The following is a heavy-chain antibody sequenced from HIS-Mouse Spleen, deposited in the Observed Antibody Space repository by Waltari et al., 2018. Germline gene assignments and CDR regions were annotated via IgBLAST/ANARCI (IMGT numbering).Heavy chain of an antibody. CDR3: AREIPYSSSWYDWYFDL. CDR2: IYYSGGT. Sequence: QLQLQESGPGLVKPSETLSLTCTVSGGSISSSSYYWGWIRQPPGKGLEWIGSIYYSGGTSYNPSPKSRVTISVDTSKNQFSLKLSSVTAADTAVYYCAREIPYSSSWYDWYFDLWGRGTLVTVSS. J-gene: IGHJ2*01. CDR1: GGSISSSSYY. V-gene: IGHV4-39*07. D-gene: IGHD6-13*01.